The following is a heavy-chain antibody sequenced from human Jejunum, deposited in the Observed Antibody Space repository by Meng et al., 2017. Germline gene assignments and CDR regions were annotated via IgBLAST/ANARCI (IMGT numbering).Heavy chain of an antibody. V-gene: IGHV3-20*04. D-gene: IGHD3-22*01. CDR2: INWNGGTT. Sequence: GESLISCSASGFTFDDYGMFWVRQAPGKGLEWVSGINWNGGTTRYGDSVKGRFTISRDNAKNSLYLQMNSLRAEDAALYYCARGHFRDYYATSGYDSWGQGTLVTVSS. CDR1: GFTFDDYG. CDR3: ARGHFRDYYATSGYDS. J-gene: IGHJ4*02.